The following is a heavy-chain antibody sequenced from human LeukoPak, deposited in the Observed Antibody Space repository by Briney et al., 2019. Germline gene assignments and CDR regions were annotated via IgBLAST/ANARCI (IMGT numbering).Heavy chain of an antibody. CDR3: ARGSNWYED. J-gene: IGHJ5*02. CDR1: GGSISSYY. V-gene: IGHV4-59*01. Sequence: PSETLSLTCTVSGGSISSYYWSWIRQPPGKGLEWIAHISYSGSTNYKSSLKSRVTISLDTPKNQFSLKLNSVTAADTAVYYCARGSNWYEDWGQGTLVTVSS. CDR2: ISYSGST.